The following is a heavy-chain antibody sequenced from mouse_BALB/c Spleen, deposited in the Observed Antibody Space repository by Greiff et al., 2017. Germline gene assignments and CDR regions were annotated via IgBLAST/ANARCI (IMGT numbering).Heavy chain of an antibody. CDR3: ARVGFPYAMDY. J-gene: IGHJ4*01. CDR2: ISSGGSYT. Sequence: EVQVVESGGGLVKPGGSLKLSCAASGFTFSSYAMSWVRQSPEKRLEWVAEISSGGSYTYYPDTVTGRFTISRDNAKNTLYLEMSSLRSEDTAMYYCARVGFPYAMDYWGQGTSVTVSS. CDR1: GFTFSSYA. V-gene: IGHV5-9-4*01.